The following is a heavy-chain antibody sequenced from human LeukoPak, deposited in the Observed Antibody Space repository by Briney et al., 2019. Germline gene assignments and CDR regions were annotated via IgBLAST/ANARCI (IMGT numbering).Heavy chain of an antibody. CDR1: GGSISSYY. CDR3: ARQGWELLRPYFDY. CDR2: IYYSGST. D-gene: IGHD1-26*01. Sequence: KPSETLSLTCTVSGGSISSYYWSWIRQPPGKGLEWIGYIYYSGSTNYNPSLKSRVTISVDTSKNQFSLKLNSVTAADTAVYYCARQGWELLRPYFDYWGQGTLVTVSS. V-gene: IGHV4-59*08. J-gene: IGHJ4*02.